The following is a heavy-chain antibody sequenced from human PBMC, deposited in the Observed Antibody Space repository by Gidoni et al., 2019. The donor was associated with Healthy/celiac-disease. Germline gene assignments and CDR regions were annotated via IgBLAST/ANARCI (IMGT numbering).Heavy chain of an antibody. V-gene: IGHV4-31*03. CDR3: ARDYCSGGSCHFDY. CDR1: GGSIRSGGYY. CDR2: IYYSGST. J-gene: IGHJ4*02. D-gene: IGHD2-15*01. Sequence: QVQLQESGPGLVKPSQTLSLTCTVSGGSIRSGGYYWSWIRQHPGKGLEWIGYIYYSGSTYYNPSLKSRVTISVDTSKNQFALKLSSVTAADTAVDYCARDYCSGGSCHFDYWGQGTLVTVSS.